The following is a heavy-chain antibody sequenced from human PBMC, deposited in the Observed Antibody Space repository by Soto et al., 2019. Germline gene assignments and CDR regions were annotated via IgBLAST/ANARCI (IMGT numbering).Heavy chain of an antibody. J-gene: IGHJ6*02. D-gene: IGHD6-13*01. Sequence: VASVKVSCKASGYTFTDYFMYWVRQAPGQGLEWMGWINPKSGGTNYAQKFQDRVTMARDTSINTAYMELSRLRSDDTAMYYCAKAQFGSSTWYYYGMDVWGQGTTVTAP. CDR3: AKAQFGSSTWYYYGMDV. CDR2: INPKSGGT. CDR1: GYTFTDYF. V-gene: IGHV1-2*02.